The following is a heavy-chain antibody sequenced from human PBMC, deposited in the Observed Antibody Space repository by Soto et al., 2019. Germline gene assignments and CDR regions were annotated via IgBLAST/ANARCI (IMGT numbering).Heavy chain of an antibody. CDR3: ARDTGGSYDY. D-gene: IGHD1-26*01. V-gene: IGHV3-72*01. J-gene: IGHJ4*02. CDR2: TRNKANSYSA. CDR1: GFSFSDYY. Sequence: HPGGSLRLSCAASGFSFSDYYMDWVRQVPGKGLEWVGRTRNKANSYSAEYAPPVKGRFTISRHDLEDSMYLQMNNLKTEDTAVYYCARDTGGSYDYWGQGALVTVSS.